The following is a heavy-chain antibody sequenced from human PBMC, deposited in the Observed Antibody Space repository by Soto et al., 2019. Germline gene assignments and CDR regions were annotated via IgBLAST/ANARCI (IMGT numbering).Heavy chain of an antibody. J-gene: IGHJ6*02. Sequence: PPASVKVSCKASGYTFTGYYVHWVREAPGQGLEWMGWINPETGGTSYAQKFQGRVTLSRDTSINTAYLELSSLRFDDAAVYFCARERFQVISDGMDVWGQGTTVTVSS. CDR3: ARERFQVISDGMDV. D-gene: IGHD2-21*01. CDR2: INPETGGT. V-gene: IGHV1-2*02. CDR1: GYTFTGYY.